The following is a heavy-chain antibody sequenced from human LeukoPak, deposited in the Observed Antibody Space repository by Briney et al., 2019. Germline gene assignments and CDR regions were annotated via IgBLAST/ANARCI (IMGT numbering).Heavy chain of an antibody. CDR1: GFTFSSYA. CDR3: AKVANYYDSSGYYIGAFDI. J-gene: IGHJ3*02. V-gene: IGHV3-23*01. Sequence: RGSLRLSCAASGFTFSSYAMSWVRQAPGKGLEWVSAISGSGGSTYYADSVKGRFTISRDNSKNTLYLQMNSLRAEDTAVYYCAKVANYYDSSGYYIGAFDIWGQGTMVTVSS. CDR2: ISGSGGST. D-gene: IGHD3-22*01.